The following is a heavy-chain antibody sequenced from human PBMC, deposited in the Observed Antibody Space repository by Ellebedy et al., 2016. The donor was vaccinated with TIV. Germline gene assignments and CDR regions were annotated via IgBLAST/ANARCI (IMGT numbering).Heavy chain of an antibody. CDR1: GFTFDDYA. CDR3: ARDSGMVRGVSLSRGMDV. V-gene: IGHV3-9*01. J-gene: IGHJ6*02. CDR2: ISWNSGSI. D-gene: IGHD3-10*01. Sequence: GGSLRLXXAASGFTFDDYAMHWVRQAPGKGLEWVSGISWNSGSIGYADSVKGRFTISRDNAKNSLYLQMNSLRAEDTAVYYCARDSGMVRGVSLSRGMDVWGQGTTVTVSS.